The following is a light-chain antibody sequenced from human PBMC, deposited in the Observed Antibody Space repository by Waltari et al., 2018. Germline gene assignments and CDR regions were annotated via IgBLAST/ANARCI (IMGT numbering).Light chain of an antibody. CDR2: KAS. J-gene: IGKJ1*01. V-gene: IGKV1-5*03. Sequence: DIQMTQSPSTLSASVGDRVTITCRASQSISSWLAWYQQKPGKAPKLLIYKASGLESGVPSRFSGSGSGTEFTLTISSLQPDDFATYYCQQYNSYRGTFGQGTKVEIK. CDR1: QSISSW. CDR3: QQYNSYRGT.